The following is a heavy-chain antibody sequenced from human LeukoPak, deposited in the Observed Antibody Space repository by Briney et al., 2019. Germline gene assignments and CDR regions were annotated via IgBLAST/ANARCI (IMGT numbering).Heavy chain of an antibody. J-gene: IGHJ4*02. D-gene: IGHD1-7*01. V-gene: IGHV3-9*01. CDR2: ITWNSAAI. CDR1: GFTFHNYA. Sequence: GGSLRLSCAASGFTFHNYAMHWVRQAPGKGLEWVSGITWNSAAINYADSVKGRFTISRDNARNSLYLQMSSLREDDTALYYCVKGSDGNYVSKLDYWGQGILVTVSS. CDR3: VKGSDGNYVSKLDY.